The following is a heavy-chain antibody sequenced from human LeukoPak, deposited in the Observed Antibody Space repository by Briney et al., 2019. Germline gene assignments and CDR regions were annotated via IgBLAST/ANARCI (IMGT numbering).Heavy chain of an antibody. CDR3: ARGGDGQQLVLVY. D-gene: IGHD6-13*01. Sequence: SETLSLTCGVYGGSFSGYYWSWIRQPPGKGLEWIGEINHSGSSNYNPSLKSRDTISADTAKSQFSLKLSSVTAADTAVYYCARGGDGQQLVLVYWGQGTLVTVSS. CDR2: INHSGSS. V-gene: IGHV4-34*01. CDR1: GGSFSGYY. J-gene: IGHJ4*02.